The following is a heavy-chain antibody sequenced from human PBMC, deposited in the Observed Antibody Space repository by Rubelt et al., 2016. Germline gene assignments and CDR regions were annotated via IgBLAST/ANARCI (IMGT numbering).Heavy chain of an antibody. D-gene: IGHD3-10*01. CDR3: AKLPYYYGSGSYSDYYYYYMDV. CDR1: GFTFSGYA. V-gene: IGHV3-23*01. CDR2: ISGSGGST. J-gene: IGHJ6*03. Sequence: EVQLLESGGGLVQPGGSLRLSCAASGFTFSGYAMSWVRQAPGKGLEWVSAISGSGGSTYYADSVKGRFTISRDNSKNTLYLQMNSLRAEDTAVYYCAKLPYYYGSGSYSDYYYYYMDVWGKGTTVTVSS.